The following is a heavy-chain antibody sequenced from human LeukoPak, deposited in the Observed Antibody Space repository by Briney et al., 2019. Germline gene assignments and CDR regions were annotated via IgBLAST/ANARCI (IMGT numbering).Heavy chain of an antibody. CDR1: GFTFSRDW. J-gene: IGHJ3*01. Sequence: GGSLRLSCAASGFTFSRDWMSWVRQAPGKGLEWVANIKQDGSEKYYVDSVKGRFTISRDNAKKSLYLQMNSLRAEDTAVYYCARPAYTAAYDLWGQGTMVTVSS. CDR2: IKQDGSEK. V-gene: IGHV3-7*01. D-gene: IGHD3-16*01. CDR3: ARPAYTAAYDL.